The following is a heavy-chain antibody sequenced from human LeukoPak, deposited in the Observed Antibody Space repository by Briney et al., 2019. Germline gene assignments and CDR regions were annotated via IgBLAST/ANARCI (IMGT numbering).Heavy chain of an antibody. Sequence: PSETLSLTCTVSGGSISSYYWSWIRQPPGKGLEWIGYIYYSGSTNYNPALKSGGTISVETSKNKYSRKVSSVTAADTAVYYCARRHIVVVTAPFFDYWGQGTLVTVSS. D-gene: IGHD2-21*02. CDR3: ARRHIVVVTAPFFDY. CDR1: GGSISSYY. V-gene: IGHV4-59*12. J-gene: IGHJ4*02. CDR2: IYYSGST.